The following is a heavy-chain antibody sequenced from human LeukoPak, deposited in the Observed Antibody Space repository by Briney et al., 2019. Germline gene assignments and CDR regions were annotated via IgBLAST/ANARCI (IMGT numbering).Heavy chain of an antibody. J-gene: IGHJ6*03. CDR3: ARKTDGFRAGCSSTSCYYYYYMDV. CDR2: INPNSGGT. CDR1: GYTFTGYY. V-gene: IGHV1-2*02. D-gene: IGHD2-2*01. Sequence: ASVKVSCKASGYTFTGYYMHWVRQAPGQGLEWMGWINPNSGGTNYAQKFQGRVTMTRDTSISTAYMELSRLRSDDTAVYYCARKTDGFRAGCSSTSCYYYYYMDVWGKGTTVTVSS.